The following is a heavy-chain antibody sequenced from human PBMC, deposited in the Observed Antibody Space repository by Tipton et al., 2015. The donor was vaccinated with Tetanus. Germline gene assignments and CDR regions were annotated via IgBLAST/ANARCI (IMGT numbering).Heavy chain of an antibody. J-gene: IGHJ4*02. CDR1: GFSISTCY. Sequence: SLRLSCAASGFSISTCYVNWVRQAPGKGLEWVANIKQDGSAKYYVDSVKGRFTISRDNAKNSLYLQMNSLRAEDTAVYYCARDSTYLFDYWGQGTLVTVSS. CDR2: IKQDGSAK. CDR3: ARDSTYLFDY. D-gene: IGHD2-2*01. V-gene: IGHV3-7*01.